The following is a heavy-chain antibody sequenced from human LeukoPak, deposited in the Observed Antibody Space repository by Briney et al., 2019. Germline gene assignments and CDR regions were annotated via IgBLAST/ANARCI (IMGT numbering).Heavy chain of an antibody. Sequence: GASVKVSCKASGYTFTSYYMHWVRQAPGQGLEWMGIINPSGGSTSYAQKFQGRVTMTRDTSTSTVYMELCSLRSEDTAVYYCARDLSYYDSSGYYYTVVEYAEYFQHWGQGTLVTVSS. CDR2: INPSGGST. J-gene: IGHJ1*01. D-gene: IGHD3-22*01. V-gene: IGHV1-46*01. CDR1: GYTFTSYY. CDR3: ARDLSYYDSSGYYYTVVEYAEYFQH.